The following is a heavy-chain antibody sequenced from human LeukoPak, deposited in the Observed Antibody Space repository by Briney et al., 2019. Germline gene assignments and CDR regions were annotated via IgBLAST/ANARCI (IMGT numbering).Heavy chain of an antibody. J-gene: IGHJ4*01. CDR1: RYGFTSYQ. Sequence: APVKVSCKASRYGFTSYQIHWVRQSPGQRLECMGIINPSGGSTRYAQKFQARLTLTSDTSATTVYMELTNARSDDTAVYYCARAVDYPTSSFDFWGHGSLVTVST. D-gene: IGHD4/OR15-4a*01. CDR2: INPSGGST. CDR3: ARAVDYPTSSFDF. V-gene: IGHV1-46*01.